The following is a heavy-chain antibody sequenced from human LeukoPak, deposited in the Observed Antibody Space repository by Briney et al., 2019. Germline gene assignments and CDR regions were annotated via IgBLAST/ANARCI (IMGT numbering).Heavy chain of an antibody. CDR2: INHSGST. J-gene: IGHJ4*02. D-gene: IGHD6-13*01. CDR3: ARQRGLRTYSSSWRYLDY. CDR1: GGSISSRSYY. V-gene: IGHV4-39*01. Sequence: SETLSLTCTVSGGSISSRSYYWGWIRQPPGKGLEWIGEINHSGSTNYNPSLKSRVTISVDTSKNQFSLKLSSVTAADTAVYYCARQRGLRTYSSSWRYLDYWGQGTLVTVSS.